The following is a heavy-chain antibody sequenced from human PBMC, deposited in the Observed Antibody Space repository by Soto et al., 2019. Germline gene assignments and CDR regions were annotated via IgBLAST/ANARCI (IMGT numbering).Heavy chain of an antibody. CDR3: ARGTGSGSFVIDY. V-gene: IGHV3-30-3*01. CDR2: ISSDGSTI. Sequence: QVLLVESGGGVVQPGTSLTLSCAASGFPFTSYAMHWVRQTPEKGLQWLTIISSDGSTIHYVDSVKGRFTISRDNSKNKVYLQINSLRADDTAVYYCARGTGSGSFVIDYWGQGTLVTVSS. D-gene: IGHD3-10*01. CDR1: GFPFTSYA. J-gene: IGHJ4*02.